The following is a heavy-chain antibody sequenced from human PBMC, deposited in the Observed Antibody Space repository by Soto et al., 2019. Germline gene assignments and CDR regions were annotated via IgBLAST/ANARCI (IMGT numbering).Heavy chain of an antibody. Sequence: GSLRLSCAASGFIFSDYGMHWVRQAPGKGLEWVALIWNDGSKEYYVDSVKGRFTISRDNLKNTVSLQMNGLRAEDTAVYYCARTSYYDKTGVFDYWGQGTPVTVSS. CDR2: IWNDGSKE. CDR3: ARTSYYDKTGVFDY. V-gene: IGHV3-33*01. CDR1: GFIFSDYG. J-gene: IGHJ4*02. D-gene: IGHD3-16*01.